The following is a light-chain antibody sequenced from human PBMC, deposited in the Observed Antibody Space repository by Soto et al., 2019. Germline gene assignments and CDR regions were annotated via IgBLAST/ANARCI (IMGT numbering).Light chain of an antibody. V-gene: IGLV2-14*01. CDR1: SSDIGGYNY. CDR2: EVT. CDR3: SSYTRRTTLV. J-gene: IGLJ2*01. Sequence: QSALTQPASVSGSPGQWVTISCTGTSSDIGGYNYVSWYQQHPGKAPKLIIYEVTYRPSGVSNRFSGAQSGNTASLTISGLQAEDEADYYCSSYTRRTTLVFGGGTKLTVL.